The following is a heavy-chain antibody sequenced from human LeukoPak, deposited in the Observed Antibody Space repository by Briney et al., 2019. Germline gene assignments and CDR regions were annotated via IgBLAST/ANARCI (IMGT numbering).Heavy chain of an antibody. CDR3: ARVHCISTNCNHIWTYFDY. V-gene: IGHV1-18*01. J-gene: IGHJ4*02. Sequence: ASVKVSCKAAGYTFTSHGFIWLRQAPGQGLEWMGWITVNNGYTKYAQELQGRVTMTTDTSTSTAYMELRSLRSDDTAVYYCARVHCISTNCNHIWTYFDYWGQGTLVTVSS. D-gene: IGHD2-2*01. CDR1: GYTFTSHG. CDR2: ITVNNGYT.